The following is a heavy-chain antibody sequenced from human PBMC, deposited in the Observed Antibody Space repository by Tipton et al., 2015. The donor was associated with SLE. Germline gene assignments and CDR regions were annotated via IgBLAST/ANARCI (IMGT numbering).Heavy chain of an antibody. D-gene: IGHD3-10*01. V-gene: IGHV4-59*12. Sequence: LRLSCTVSGGSISSYYWSWIRQPPGKGLEWIGYIYYSGSTNYNPSLKSRATISVDTSKNQFSLKLSSVTAADTAVYYCARGISLYYYYYMDVWGKGTTVTVSS. J-gene: IGHJ6*03. CDR1: GGSISSYY. CDR3: ARGISLYYYYYMDV. CDR2: IYYSGST.